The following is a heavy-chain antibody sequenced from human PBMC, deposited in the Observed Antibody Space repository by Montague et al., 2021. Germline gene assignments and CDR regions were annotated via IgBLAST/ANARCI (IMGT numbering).Heavy chain of an antibody. CDR3: ARGYSSSWYN. J-gene: IGHJ4*02. CDR2: IYCSGST. CDR1: GGSISSYY. V-gene: IGHV4-59*01. D-gene: IGHD6-13*01. Sequence: SETLSLTCNVSGGSISSYYWGWIRQPPGKGLEWIGYIYCSGSTKYKPSLKSRVTISEDTSKNQFSLKLSSVTAADTAVYYCARGYSSSWYNWGQGTLVSVSS.